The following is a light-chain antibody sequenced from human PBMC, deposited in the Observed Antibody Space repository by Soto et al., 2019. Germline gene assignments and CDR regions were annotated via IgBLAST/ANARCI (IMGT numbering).Light chain of an antibody. V-gene: IGKV3-20*01. J-gene: IGKJ3*01. Sequence: PGERATLSCRASQSVSRNSLAWYQQQPGQAPRLLIYGASSRASDIPDRFNGSGPGTDFHLIVSRLEPEDFAVYFCQQYGTSPPTFGPGTKVDIK. CDR2: GAS. CDR3: QQYGTSPPT. CDR1: QSVSRNS.